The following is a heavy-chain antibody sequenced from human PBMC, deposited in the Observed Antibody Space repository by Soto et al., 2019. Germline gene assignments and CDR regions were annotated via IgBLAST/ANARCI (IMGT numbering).Heavy chain of an antibody. D-gene: IGHD3-22*01. Sequence: QVQLVESGGGLVKPGGSLRLSCAASGFTFSDYYMSWIRQAPGKGLEGVSYISSSGSIISYADSVKGRLTISRDNAKNSLYLQMNSLRAEDTAVYYCARDLGYYASDGYFDYWGQGTLVTVSS. CDR1: GFTFSDYY. J-gene: IGHJ4*02. V-gene: IGHV3-11*01. CDR3: ARDLGYYASDGYFDY. CDR2: ISSSGSII.